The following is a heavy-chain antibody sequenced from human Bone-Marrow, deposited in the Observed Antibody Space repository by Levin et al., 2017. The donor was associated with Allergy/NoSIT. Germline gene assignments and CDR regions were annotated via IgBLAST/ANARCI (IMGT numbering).Heavy chain of an antibody. CDR2: ISSRGDRT. Sequence: GESLKISCVASGFTFSSHQMNWVRQAPGKALEWVSYISSRGDRTYYADSVMGRFTVSRDNAKNSLFLQMSSLRAEDTAVYYCARGDFYGRESFDYWGQGTPVTVSS. V-gene: IGHV3-48*03. D-gene: IGHD2/OR15-2a*01. CDR1: GFTFSSHQ. J-gene: IGHJ4*02. CDR3: ARGDFYGRESFDY.